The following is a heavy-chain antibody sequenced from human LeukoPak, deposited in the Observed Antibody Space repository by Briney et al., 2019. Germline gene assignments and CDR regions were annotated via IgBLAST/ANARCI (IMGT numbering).Heavy chain of an antibody. J-gene: IGHJ6*02. CDR3: ARHPAGLDYGMDV. Sequence: PSETLSLTCTVSGGSISSSSYYWGWLRQPPGKGLEWIGSIYYSGSTYYNPSLKSRVTISVDTSKNQFSLKLSSVTAADTAVYYCARHPAGLDYGMDVWGQGTTVTVSS. CDR2: IYYSGST. D-gene: IGHD2-2*01. V-gene: IGHV4-39*01. CDR1: GGSISSSSYY.